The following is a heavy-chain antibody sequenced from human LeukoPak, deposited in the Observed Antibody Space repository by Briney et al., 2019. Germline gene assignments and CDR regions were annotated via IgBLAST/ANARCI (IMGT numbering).Heavy chain of an antibody. CDR2: IYYSGSA. J-gene: IGHJ4*02. D-gene: IGHD2-15*01. CDR3: ARGSRGRGFDY. Sequence: SETLSLTCTVSGGSISSSSYYWGWIRQPPGKGLEWIGSIYYSGSAYYNPSLKSRVTISVDTSKNQFSLKLSSVTAADTAVYYCARGSRGRGFDYWGQGTLVTVSS. V-gene: IGHV4-39*07. CDR1: GGSISSSSYY.